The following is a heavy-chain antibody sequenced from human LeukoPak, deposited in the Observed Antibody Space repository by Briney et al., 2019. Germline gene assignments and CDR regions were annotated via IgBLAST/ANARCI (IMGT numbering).Heavy chain of an antibody. J-gene: IGHJ4*02. Sequence: GASVKVSCKASGYTFTGYYMHWVRQAPGQGLEWMGWINPNSGGTNYAQKFQGRVTMTRDTSISTAYMELSRLRSDDTAVYYCARDLQPPKRNVVVPAGGYWGQGTLVTVSS. CDR3: ARDLQPPKRNVVVPAGGY. D-gene: IGHD2-2*01. CDR2: INPNSGGT. V-gene: IGHV1-2*02. CDR1: GYTFTGYY.